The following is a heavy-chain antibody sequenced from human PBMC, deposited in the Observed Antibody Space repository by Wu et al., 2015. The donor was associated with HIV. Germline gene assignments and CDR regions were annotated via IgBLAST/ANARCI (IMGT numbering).Heavy chain of an antibody. CDR3: ARNLATTTYYSYSMDV. CDR2: IKPSET. V-gene: IGHV1-46*01. J-gene: IGHJ6*02. Sequence: QVQLLQSGAEVKKPGDSVKVSCKAIGYSFTNYFIHWVRQAPGQGLEWMGMIKPSETEYAQKFQGRVTMTRDTATSTVYMEVRRLKSEDTAVYYCARNLATTTYYSYSMDVWGPRDHG. D-gene: IGHD2/OR15-2a*01. CDR1: GYSFTNYF.